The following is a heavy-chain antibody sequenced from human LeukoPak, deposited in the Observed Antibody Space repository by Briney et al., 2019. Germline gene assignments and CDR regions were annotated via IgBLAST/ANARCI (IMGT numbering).Heavy chain of an antibody. V-gene: IGHV4-38-2*02. CDR2: VYHSGST. CDR3: ARHDLRGHWFDP. Sequence: SETLSLTCTVSGYSISSGYYWGWIRQPPGKGLEWIGSVYHSGSTYYNPSLKSRVTISVDTSKNQFSLKLSSVTAADTAVYYCARHDLRGHWFDPWGQGTLVTVSS. D-gene: IGHD1-1*01. J-gene: IGHJ5*02. CDR1: GYSISSGYY.